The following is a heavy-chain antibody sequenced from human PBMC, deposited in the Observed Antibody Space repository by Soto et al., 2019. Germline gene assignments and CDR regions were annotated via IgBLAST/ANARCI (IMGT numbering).Heavy chain of an antibody. V-gene: IGHV4-39*01. CDR1: GGSISSSSYY. Sequence: QSLTCTVSGGSISSSSYYWGWIRQPPGKGLEWIGSIYYSGSTYYNPSLKSRVTISVDTSKNQFSLKLSSVTAADTAVYYCARHGGGSSWYDGMDVWGQGTTVTVSS. CDR2: IYYSGST. D-gene: IGHD6-13*01. J-gene: IGHJ6*02. CDR3: ARHGGGSSWYDGMDV.